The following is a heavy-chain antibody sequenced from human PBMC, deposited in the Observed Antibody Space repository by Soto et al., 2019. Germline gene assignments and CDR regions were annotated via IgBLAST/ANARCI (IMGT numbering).Heavy chain of an antibody. D-gene: IGHD3-3*01. CDR2: IWYDGSNK. J-gene: IGHJ6*02. V-gene: IGHV3-33*01. Sequence: GGSLRLSCAASGFTFSSYGMHWVRQAPGKGLEWVAVIWYDGSNKYYADSVKGRFTISRDNSKNTLYLQMNSLRAEDTAVYYCARDMEESITIFGVVPDSYYGMDVWGQGTTVTVYS. CDR1: GFTFSSYG. CDR3: ARDMEESITIFGVVPDSYYGMDV.